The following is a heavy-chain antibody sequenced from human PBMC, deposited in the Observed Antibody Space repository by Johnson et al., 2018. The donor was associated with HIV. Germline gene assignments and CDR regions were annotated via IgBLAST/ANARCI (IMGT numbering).Heavy chain of an antibody. CDR3: AREPGIAVAGTDAFDI. CDR2: ISSDVSNK. Sequence: QEQLVESGGGVVQQGRSLRLSCAASGFTFSSFAMHWVRQAPGKGLEWVAVISSDVSNKYYADSVKGRFTISRDNSKNTLYLQMNSLSAEDTAVYYCAREPGIAVAGTDAFDIWGQGTMVTVSS. CDR1: GFTFSSFA. D-gene: IGHD6-19*01. J-gene: IGHJ3*02. V-gene: IGHV3-30-3*01.